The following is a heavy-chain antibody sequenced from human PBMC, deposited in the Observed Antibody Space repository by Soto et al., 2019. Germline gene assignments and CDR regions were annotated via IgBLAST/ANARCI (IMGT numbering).Heavy chain of an antibody. CDR2: ISGSGGST. V-gene: IGHV3-23*01. CDR3: AKDHFYYYDNSRQHWFDP. CDR1: GFTFSSYA. Sequence: GGSLRLSCAASGFTFSSYAMSWVRQAPGKGLEWVSAISGSGGSTYYADSVKGRFTISRDNSKNTLYLQMNSLRAEDTAVYYCAKDHFYYYDNSRQHWFDPWGQGTLVTVPQ. D-gene: IGHD3-22*01. J-gene: IGHJ5*01.